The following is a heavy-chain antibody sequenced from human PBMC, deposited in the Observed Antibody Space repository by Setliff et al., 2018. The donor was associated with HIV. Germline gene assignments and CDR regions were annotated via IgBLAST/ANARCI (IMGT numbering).Heavy chain of an antibody. D-gene: IGHD4-17*01. CDR1: GGSISSRSYY. CDR3: ARAAAGNTGPFDL. Sequence: LSLTCTVSGGSISSRSYYWGWIRQPPGEGLEWIGSIYYSGSTYYTPSLKSRVTMSVDTSKNQFPLKLTSVTASDTAVYYCARAAAGNTGPFDLWGQGSPVTVSS. CDR2: IYYSGST. J-gene: IGHJ4*02. V-gene: IGHV4-39*06.